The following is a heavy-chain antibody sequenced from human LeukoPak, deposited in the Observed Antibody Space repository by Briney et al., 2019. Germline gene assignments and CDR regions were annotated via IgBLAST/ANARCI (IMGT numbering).Heavy chain of an antibody. CDR3: ARGLNREYGSGRNKVYFQH. CDR2: INHSGST. J-gene: IGHJ1*01. Sequence: SETLSLTCAVYGGSFSGYYWSWIRQPPGKGLEWIGEINHSGSTNYNPSLKSRVTISVDTSKNQFSLKLSSVTAADTAVYYCARGLNREYGSGRNKVYFQHWGQGTLVTVSS. V-gene: IGHV4-34*01. CDR1: GGSFSGYY. D-gene: IGHD3-10*01.